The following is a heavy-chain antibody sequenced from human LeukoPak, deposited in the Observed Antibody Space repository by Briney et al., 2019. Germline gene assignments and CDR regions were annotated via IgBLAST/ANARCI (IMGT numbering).Heavy chain of an antibody. V-gene: IGHV4-59*01. CDR3: ARDLMGIAYRGAFYY. CDR1: GGSISGYF. D-gene: IGHD6-13*01. CDR2: IYYSGTT. J-gene: IGHJ4*02. Sequence: PSETLSLTCTVSGGSISGYFWNWIRQPPGKGLEWIGYIYYSGTTDYSPSLKSRVTMSVDTSKNQFSLNLNSVTAADTAVYYCARDLMGIAYRGAFYYWGQGTLVTVSS.